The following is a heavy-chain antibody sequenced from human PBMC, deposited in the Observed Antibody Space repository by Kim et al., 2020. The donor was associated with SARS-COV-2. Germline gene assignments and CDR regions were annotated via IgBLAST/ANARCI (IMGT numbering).Heavy chain of an antibody. CDR3: VRDLWFVERGY. D-gene: IGHD3-10*01. V-gene: IGHV3-74*01. Sequence: TSYADSVKGRFTVARDNAKNTLDLHMNSLRAEDTAVYYCVRDLWFVERGYWGQGTLVTASS. CDR2: T. J-gene: IGHJ4*02.